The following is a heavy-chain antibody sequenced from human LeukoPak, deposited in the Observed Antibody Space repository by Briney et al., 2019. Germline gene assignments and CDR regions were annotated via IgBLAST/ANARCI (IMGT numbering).Heavy chain of an antibody. Sequence: ASVKVSCKASGYTFTSYDINWVRQATGQGLEWMGWMSPHSGNTGYAQRFQGRVTMTRNTSISTAYMELSSLRSEDTAVYYCATCSGGSCYYNWFDPWGQGTLVTVSS. J-gene: IGHJ5*02. CDR1: GYTFTSYD. D-gene: IGHD2-15*01. CDR3: ATCSGGSCYYNWFDP. CDR2: MSPHSGNT. V-gene: IGHV1-8*01.